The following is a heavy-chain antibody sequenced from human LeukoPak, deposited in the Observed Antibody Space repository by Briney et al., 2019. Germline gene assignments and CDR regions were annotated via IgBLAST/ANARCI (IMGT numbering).Heavy chain of an antibody. CDR2: IYYSGST. V-gene: IGHV4-31*03. CDR3: ARGGYLQTEDY. D-gene: IGHD5-18*01. J-gene: IGHJ4*02. CDR1: GGSISSGGYY. Sequence: SETLSLTCTVSGGSISSGGYYWSWIRQHPGKGLEWIGYIYYSGSTYYNPSLKSRVTISVDTSKNQFSLKLSSVTAADTAVYYCARGGYLQTEDYWGQGTLVTVSS.